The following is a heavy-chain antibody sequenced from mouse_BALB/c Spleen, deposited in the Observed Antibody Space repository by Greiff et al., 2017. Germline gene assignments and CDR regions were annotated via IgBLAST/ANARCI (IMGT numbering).Heavy chain of an antibody. CDR1: GYTFTDYA. CDR3: ARGLRQGAMDY. Sequence: QLQQSGAELVRPGVSVKISCKGSGYTFTDYAMHWVKQSHAKSLEWIGVISTYYGDASYNQKFKGKATMTVDKSSSTAYMELARLTSEDSAIYYCARGLRQGAMDYWGQGTSVTVSS. D-gene: IGHD2-4*01. CDR2: ISTYYGDA. V-gene: IGHV1S137*01. J-gene: IGHJ4*01.